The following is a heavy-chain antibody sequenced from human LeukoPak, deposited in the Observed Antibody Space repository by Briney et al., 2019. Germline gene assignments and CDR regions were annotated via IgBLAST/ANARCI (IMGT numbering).Heavy chain of an antibody. CDR1: GPTFSVYA. D-gene: IGHD5-12*01. CDR3: ARGGGYSGYLFYFDS. J-gene: IGHJ4*02. Sequence: PGGSLRLSCAASGPTFSVYAMSWVRQAPGKGLEWVSGISGSGAGTYYADSVKGRFTISRGNSKNTLYLQMNSLSAEDTAVFYCARGGGYSGYLFYFDSWGQGTLVSVSS. V-gene: IGHV3-23*01. CDR2: ISGSGAGT.